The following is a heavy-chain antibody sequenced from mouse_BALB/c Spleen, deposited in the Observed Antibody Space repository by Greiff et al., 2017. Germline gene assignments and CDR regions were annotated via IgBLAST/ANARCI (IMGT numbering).Heavy chain of an antibody. CDR3: ARGATVRYAMDY. V-gene: IGHV3-8*02. CDR2: ISYSGST. D-gene: IGHD1-1*01. Sequence: EVKLEESGPSLVKPSQTLSLTCSVTGDSITSGYWNWIRKFPGNKLEYMGYISYSGSTYYNPSLKSRISITRDTSKNQYYLQLNSVTTEDTATYYCARGATVRYAMDYWGQGTSVTVSS. J-gene: IGHJ4*01. CDR1: GDSITSGY.